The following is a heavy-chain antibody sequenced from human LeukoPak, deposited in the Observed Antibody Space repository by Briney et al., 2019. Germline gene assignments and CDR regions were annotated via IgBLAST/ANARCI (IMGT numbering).Heavy chain of an antibody. J-gene: IGHJ3*02. D-gene: IGHD3-22*01. CDR3: ARASYYYDTSGLSTFDI. V-gene: IGHV3-48*04. CDR1: GFTFSSYS. Sequence: GGSLRLSCAASGFTFSSYSMNWVRQAPGKGLEWVSYISSSSSTIYYADSVKGRFTISRDNAKNSLYLQMNSLRPEDTALYYYARASYYYDTSGLSTFDIWGQETMVTVSS. CDR2: ISSSSSTI.